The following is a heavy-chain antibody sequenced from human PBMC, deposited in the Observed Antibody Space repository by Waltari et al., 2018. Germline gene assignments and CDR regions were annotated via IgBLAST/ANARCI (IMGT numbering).Heavy chain of an antibody. CDR3: ARGSRYCSSTSCYAGWFDP. CDR2: INHSGST. CDR1: GGSFSGYY. D-gene: IGHD2-2*01. Sequence: QVQLQQWGAGLLKPSETLSLTCAVHGGSFSGYYWSGIRLPPGKGLEWIGAINHSGSTNYTPSLKSRVTISVDTSKTQFSLKLSSVTAADTAVYYCARGSRYCSSTSCYAGWFDPWGQGTLVTVSS. V-gene: IGHV4-34*01. J-gene: IGHJ5*02.